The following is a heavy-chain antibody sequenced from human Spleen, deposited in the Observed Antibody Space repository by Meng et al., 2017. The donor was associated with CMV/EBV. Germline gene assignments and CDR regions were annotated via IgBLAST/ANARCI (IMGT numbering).Heavy chain of an antibody. Sequence: LSLTCATSGFTFSSYVFSWVRQAPGKGLEWVSSINGIGTKTSSADSVKGRFTTSRDNSKRTLFLQMDSLRVEDTAVYYCARDLPSYYYGSGSYSGGMDVWGQGTTVTVSS. V-gene: IGHV3-23*01. CDR3: ARDLPSYYYGSGSYSGGMDV. J-gene: IGHJ6*02. CDR2: INGIGTKT. D-gene: IGHD3-10*01. CDR1: GFTFSSYV.